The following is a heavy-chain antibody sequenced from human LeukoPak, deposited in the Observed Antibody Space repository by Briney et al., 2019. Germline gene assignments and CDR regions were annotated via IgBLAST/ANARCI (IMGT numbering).Heavy chain of an antibody. CDR3: ARNGDRFGFKGDYSDYCYMDV. D-gene: IGHD4-17*01. CDR2: INPNSGGT. J-gene: IGHJ6*03. Sequence: ASVKVSCKASGYTFTGYYMHWVRQAPGQGLEWLGWINPNSGGTNYAQKFQGRVTMTRDTSISTAYMELSRLRSDDTAVYYCARNGDRFGFKGDYSDYCYMDVWGKGTTVTVSS. V-gene: IGHV1-2*02. CDR1: GYTFTGYY.